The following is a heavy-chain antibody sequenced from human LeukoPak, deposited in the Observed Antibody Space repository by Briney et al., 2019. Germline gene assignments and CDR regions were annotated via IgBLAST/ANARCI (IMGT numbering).Heavy chain of an antibody. J-gene: IGHJ4*02. Sequence: ASVKVSCKASGHTFTDYYLHWVRQAPGHGLEWMGWINPKTGVTKYAQNFQGRVTMTRDTSINTAYMEVSRLRSDDTAVFYCARDLAMYSPDLDYWGQGTLVTVSS. V-gene: IGHV1-2*02. CDR1: GHTFTDYY. CDR2: INPKTGVT. CDR3: ARDLAMYSPDLDY. D-gene: IGHD1-26*01.